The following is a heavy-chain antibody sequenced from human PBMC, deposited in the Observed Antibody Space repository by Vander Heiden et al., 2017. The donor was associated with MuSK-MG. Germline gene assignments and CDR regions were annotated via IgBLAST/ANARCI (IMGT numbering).Heavy chain of an antibody. J-gene: IGHJ4*02. Sequence: EVQLVESGGGLVKPGGSLRLSCAASGFTFSSYSMNWVRQAPGKGLEWVSSISSSSSYIYYADSVKGRFTISRDNAKNSLYLQMNSLRAEDTAVYYCARDRRGLLWFRELSYFDYWGQGTLVTVSS. D-gene: IGHD3-10*01. CDR2: ISSSSSYI. CDR3: ARDRRGLLWFRELSYFDY. CDR1: GFTFSSYS. V-gene: IGHV3-21*01.